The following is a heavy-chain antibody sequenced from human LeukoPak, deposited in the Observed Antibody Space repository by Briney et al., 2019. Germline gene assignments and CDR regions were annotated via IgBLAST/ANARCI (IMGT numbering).Heavy chain of an antibody. CDR3: ARGRRNDFWPSNWFDP. D-gene: IGHD3-3*01. Sequence: SETLSLTCTVSGGSISSGDYYWSWIRQPPGKGLEWIGYIYYSGSTNYNPSLKSRVTISVDTSKNQFSLKLSSVTAADTAVYYCARGRRNDFWPSNWFDPWGQGTLVTVSS. CDR1: GGSISSGDYY. J-gene: IGHJ5*02. CDR2: IYYSGST. V-gene: IGHV4-30-4*01.